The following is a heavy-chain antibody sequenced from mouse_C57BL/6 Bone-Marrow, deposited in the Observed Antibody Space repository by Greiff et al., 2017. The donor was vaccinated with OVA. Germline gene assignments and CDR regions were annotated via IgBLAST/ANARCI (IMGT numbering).Heavy chain of an antibody. J-gene: IGHJ2*01. CDR1: GFTFSSYA. Sequence: EVKLVESGGGLVKPGGSLKLSCAASGFTFSSYAMSWVRQTPEKRLEWVATISDGGSYTYYPDNVKGRFTISRDNAKNNLYLQMSHLKSEDTAMYYCAVSYGSSSLFDYWGQGTTLTVSS. D-gene: IGHD1-1*01. CDR3: AVSYGSSSLFDY. V-gene: IGHV5-4*03. CDR2: ISDGGSYT.